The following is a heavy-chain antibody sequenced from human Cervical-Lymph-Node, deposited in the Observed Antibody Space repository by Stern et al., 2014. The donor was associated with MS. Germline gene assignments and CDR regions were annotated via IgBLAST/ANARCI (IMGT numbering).Heavy chain of an antibody. CDR2: IYHSGST. Sequence: QVQLVQSGPGLVKPSQTLSLTCTVSGGSISSGNYHWSWIRQHPGKGLEWIGSIYHSGSTYYNPPLKSRVTTSIDTSKNQFSLKLSSVTAADTAVYYCARGSREVLLPRFYFDYWGQGTLVTVSS. V-gene: IGHV4-31*03. J-gene: IGHJ4*02. CDR3: ARGSREVLLPRFYFDY. D-gene: IGHD3-3*01. CDR1: GGSISSGNYH.